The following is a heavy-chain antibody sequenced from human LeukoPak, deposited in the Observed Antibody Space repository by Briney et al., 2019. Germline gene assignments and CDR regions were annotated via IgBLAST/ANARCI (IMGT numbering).Heavy chain of an antibody. J-gene: IGHJ3*02. CDR3: ARESIAGDAFDI. D-gene: IGHD6-6*01. Sequence: GGSLRLSCAASGLTFSSYSMNCVRQAPGKGLEWVSSISSSSSYIYYADSVKGRFTISRDNAKNSLYLQMNSLRAEDTAVYYCARESIAGDAFDIWGQGTMVTVSS. CDR2: ISSSSSYI. V-gene: IGHV3-21*01. CDR1: GLTFSSYS.